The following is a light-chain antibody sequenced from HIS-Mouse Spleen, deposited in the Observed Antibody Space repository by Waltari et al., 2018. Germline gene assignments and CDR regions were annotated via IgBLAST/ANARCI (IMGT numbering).Light chain of an antibody. CDR3: YSTDSSGNHRV. CDR1: ALPKQY. CDR2: DDS. J-gene: IGLJ2*01. Sequence: SYELTQPPSVSVSPGQPARIPCSGDALPKQYAYWYQQKSGQAPVLVIYDDSKRPSGIPERFSGSSSGTMATLTISGAQVEDEADYYCYSTDSSGNHRVFGGGTKLTVL. V-gene: IGLV3-10*01.